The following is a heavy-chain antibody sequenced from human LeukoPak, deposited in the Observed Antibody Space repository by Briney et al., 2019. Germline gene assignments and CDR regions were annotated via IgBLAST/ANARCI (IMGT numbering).Heavy chain of an antibody. CDR3: ARGKKLQYFDRTKYYFDD. V-gene: IGHV3-30*03. Sequence: GGSLRLSCAASGFTFSSYGMHWVRQAPGKGLEWVAVISYDGSNKYYADSVKGRFTISRDNSKNTLYLQMNSLRPEDTAVYYCARGKKLQYFDRTKYYFDDWGQGTLVTVSS. CDR1: GFTFSSYG. CDR2: ISYDGSNK. D-gene: IGHD3-9*01. J-gene: IGHJ4*02.